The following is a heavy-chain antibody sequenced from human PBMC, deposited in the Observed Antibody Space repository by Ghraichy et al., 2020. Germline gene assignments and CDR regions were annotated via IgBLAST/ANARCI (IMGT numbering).Heavy chain of an antibody. V-gene: IGHV3-23*01. CDR1: GFTFSSYA. J-gene: IGHJ4*02. Sequence: GGSLRLSCAASGFTFSSYAMSWVRQAPGKGLEWVSAISGSGGSTYYADSVKGRFTISRDNSKNTLYLQMNSLRAEDTAVYYCAKDTYYDSSGYTFDYWGQGTLVTDSS. D-gene: IGHD3-22*01. CDR3: AKDTYYDSSGYTFDY. CDR2: ISGSGGST.